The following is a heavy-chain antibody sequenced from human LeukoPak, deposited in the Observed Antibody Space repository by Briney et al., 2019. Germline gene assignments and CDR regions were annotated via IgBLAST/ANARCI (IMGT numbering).Heavy chain of an antibody. J-gene: IGHJ4*02. D-gene: IGHD4-17*01. CDR3: ARGLRDYGDLTGYFDY. V-gene: IGHV3-21*01. Sequence: GGSLRLSCAASGFTFRSYSMNWVRQAPGKGLEWVSAIDPSSTYIYYADSVKGRFTISRDNAENSLYLQMNSLRVEDTAVYYCARGLRDYGDLTGYFDYWGQGTLVTVSS. CDR2: IDPSSTYI. CDR1: GFTFRSYS.